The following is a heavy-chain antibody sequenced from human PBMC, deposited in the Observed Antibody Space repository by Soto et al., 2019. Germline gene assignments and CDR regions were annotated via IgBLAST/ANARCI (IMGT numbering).Heavy chain of an antibody. CDR1: GFTFSNAW. V-gene: IGHV3-15*01. J-gene: IGHJ6*03. CDR3: TTDLTVEWLRFPDYWGYMDV. D-gene: IGHD5-12*01. Sequence: EVQLVESGGGLVKPGGSLRLSCAASGFTFSNAWMSWVRQAPGKGLEWVGRIKSKTDGGTTDYAAPVKGRFTISRDDSKNTLYLQMNSLKTEDTAVYYCTTDLTVEWLRFPDYWGYMDVWGKGTTVTVSS. CDR2: IKSKTDGGTT.